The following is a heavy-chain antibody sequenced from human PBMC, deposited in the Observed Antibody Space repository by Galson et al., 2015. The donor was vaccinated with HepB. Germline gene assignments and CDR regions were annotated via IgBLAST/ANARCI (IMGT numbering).Heavy chain of an antibody. V-gene: IGHV3-33*01. CDR3: ARESEYYYDSSGYFERGRYFDL. Sequence: SLRLSCAASGYTFSSYGMHWVRQAPGKGLEWVAVIWYDGSNKYYADSVKGRFTISRDNSKNTLYLQMNSLRAEDTAVYYCARESEYYYDSSGYFERGRYFDLWGRGTLVTVSS. J-gene: IGHJ2*01. D-gene: IGHD3-22*01. CDR1: GYTFSSYG. CDR2: IWYDGSNK.